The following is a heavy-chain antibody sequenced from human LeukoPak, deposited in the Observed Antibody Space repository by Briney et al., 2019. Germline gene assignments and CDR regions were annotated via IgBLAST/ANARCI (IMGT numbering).Heavy chain of an antibody. Sequence: SSETLSLSCAVYGVSFSGYYWSWVRQPPGKGLEWVGEINHSGSTNYNPSLKSRVTISVDTSKHQFPLKLSSVTAADTAVYYCARGRTMGFGAQGSSGYYYWGQGTLVTVSS. V-gene: IGHV4-34*01. J-gene: IGHJ4*02. D-gene: IGHD3-22*01. CDR2: INHSGST. CDR1: GVSFSGYY. CDR3: ARGRTMGFGAQGSSGYYY.